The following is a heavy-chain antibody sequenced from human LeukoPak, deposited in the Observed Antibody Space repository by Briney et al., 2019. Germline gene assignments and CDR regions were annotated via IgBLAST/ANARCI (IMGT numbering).Heavy chain of an antibody. Sequence: PGESLKIPCKGSGYRFTSYWIGWVRQMPGKGLEWMGIIYPGHSDTRYSPSFQGQVTISADKSISTAYLQWSSLKASDTAMYYCARHAFDSSGYYQKYFQHWGQGTLVTVSS. V-gene: IGHV5-51*01. J-gene: IGHJ1*01. CDR3: ARHAFDSSGYYQKYFQH. D-gene: IGHD3-22*01. CDR1: GYRFTSYW. CDR2: IYPGHSDT.